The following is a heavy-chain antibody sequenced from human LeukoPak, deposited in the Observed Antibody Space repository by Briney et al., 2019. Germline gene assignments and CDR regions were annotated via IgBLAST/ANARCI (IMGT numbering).Heavy chain of an antibody. J-gene: IGHJ6*02. CDR2: ISWNSGRI. D-gene: IGHD4/OR15-4a*01. Sequence: PGRSLRLSCAASGFTFDDYAMHWVRQAPGKGLEWVSGISWNSGRIGYADSVKGRFTISRDNAKNSLYLQMNSLRAEDTALYYCAKDQGANYYYGMDVWGQGTTVTVSS. V-gene: IGHV3-9*01. CDR1: GFTFDDYA. CDR3: AKDQGANYYYGMDV.